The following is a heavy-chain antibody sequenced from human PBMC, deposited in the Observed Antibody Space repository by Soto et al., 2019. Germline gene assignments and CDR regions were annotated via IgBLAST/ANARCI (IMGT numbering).Heavy chain of an antibody. CDR3: ASLRFLGRYYYYGMDV. V-gene: IGHV4-39*01. D-gene: IGHD3-3*01. CDR2: IYYSGST. CDR1: GGSISSSSYY. Sequence: ASETLSLTCTVSGGSISSSSYYWGWIRQPPGKGLEWIGSIYYSGSTYYNPSLKSRVTISVDTSKNQFSLKLSSVTAADTAVYYCASLRFLGRYYYYGMDVWGQGTTVTVSS. J-gene: IGHJ6*02.